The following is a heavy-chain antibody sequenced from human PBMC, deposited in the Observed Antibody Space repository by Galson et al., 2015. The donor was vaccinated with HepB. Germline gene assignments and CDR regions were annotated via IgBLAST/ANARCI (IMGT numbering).Heavy chain of an antibody. D-gene: IGHD6-19*01. CDR1: GYSFTSYW. J-gene: IGHJ4*02. V-gene: IGHV5-51*01. CDR2: IYPGDSDT. Sequence: QSGAEVKKPGESLKISCKGSGYSFTSYWIGWVRQMPGKGLEWMGIIYPGDSDTRYSPSFQGQVTISADKSISTAYLQWSSLKASDTAMYYCARLLPGLGIAVTGAYYFDYWGQGTLVTVSS. CDR3: ARLLPGLGIAVTGAYYFDY.